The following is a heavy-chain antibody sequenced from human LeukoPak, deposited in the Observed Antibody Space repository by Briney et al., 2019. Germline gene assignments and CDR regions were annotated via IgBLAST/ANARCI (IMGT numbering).Heavy chain of an antibody. CDR1: GFTFSNYA. CDR2: ISGSGGST. Sequence: PGGSLRLSCAASGFTFSNYAMHWVRQSPGRGLECVSTISGSGGSTYHADSVKGRFTISRDNSKNAVFLQMNSLRVEDTAIYYCVQEEAPYNNFDYWGQGALVTVSS. D-gene: IGHD1-1*01. J-gene: IGHJ4*02. V-gene: IGHV3-23*01. CDR3: VQEEAPYNNFDY.